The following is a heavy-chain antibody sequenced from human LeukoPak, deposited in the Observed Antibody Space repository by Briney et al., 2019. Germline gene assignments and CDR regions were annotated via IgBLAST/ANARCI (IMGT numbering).Heavy chain of an antibody. CDR2: ISAYNGNT. CDR1: GYTFTSYG. CDR3: ARVREIIQLGQIRFDY. V-gene: IGHV1-18*01. J-gene: IGHJ4*02. D-gene: IGHD5-18*01. Sequence: ASVKVSCKASGYTFTSYGSSWVRQAPGQGLEWMGWISAYNGNTNYAQKLQGRVTMTTDTSTSTAYMELRSLRSDDTAVYYCARVREIIQLGQIRFDYWGQGTLVTVSS.